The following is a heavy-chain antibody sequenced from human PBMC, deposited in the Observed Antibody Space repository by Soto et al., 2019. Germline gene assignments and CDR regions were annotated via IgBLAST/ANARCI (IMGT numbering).Heavy chain of an antibody. CDR3: ARDKVQVVLPISDY. Sequence: ASVKVSCKASGYTFTSYGISWVRQAPGQGLDWMGWISVYNGNTNYAQKLQGRVTMTTDTSTSTASMELRSLRFDDTAVYYCARDKVQVVLPISDYWGQGTLVTVSS. D-gene: IGHD5-12*01. J-gene: IGHJ4*02. CDR1: GYTFTSYG. V-gene: IGHV1-18*01. CDR2: ISVYNGNT.